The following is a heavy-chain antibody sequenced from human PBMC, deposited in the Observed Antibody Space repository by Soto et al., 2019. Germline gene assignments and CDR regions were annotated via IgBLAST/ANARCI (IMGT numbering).Heavy chain of an antibody. D-gene: IGHD1-26*01. V-gene: IGHV1-8*01. CDR3: ARARRGATYGRSNAFDI. CDR1: GYTFTSYD. CDR2: MNPNSRNT. J-gene: IGHJ3*02. Sequence: QVQLVQSGAEVKKPGASVKVSCNAAGYTFTSYDINWVRQATGQGLEWMGWMNPNSRNTGYAQKFQGRDTMTRNTSISTAYMELSSLRSEDTAVYYCARARRGATYGRSNAFDIWGQGTMVTVSS.